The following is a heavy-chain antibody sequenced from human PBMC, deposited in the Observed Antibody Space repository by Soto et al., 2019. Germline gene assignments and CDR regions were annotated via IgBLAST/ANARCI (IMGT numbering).Heavy chain of an antibody. CDR1: GGSFSGYY. D-gene: IGHD3-10*01. CDR3: ARGITLSQGMDV. J-gene: IGHJ6*02. CDR2: IYYSGST. Sequence: PSETLSLTCAVYGGSFSGYYWSWIRQPPGKGLECIGYIYYSGSTYYNPSLKSRVTISVDTSKNQFSLKLSSVTAADTAVYYCARGITLSQGMDVWGQGTTVTVSS. V-gene: IGHV4-30-4*08.